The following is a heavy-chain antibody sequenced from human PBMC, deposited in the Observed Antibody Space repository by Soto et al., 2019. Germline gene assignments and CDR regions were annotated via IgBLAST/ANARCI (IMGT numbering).Heavy chain of an antibody. Sequence: QVHLVESGGGVVQPGRSPRLSCAASGFTFSSYGMHWVRQAPGKGLEWVAVRWYDGSKKYYADSVKGRFTISRDDSKNTLYLQMNRLRAEDTAVYDCVRDRGVGGPTVAYWGQGTLLTVSS. CDR3: VRDRGVGGPTVAY. V-gene: IGHV3-33*01. CDR2: RWYDGSKK. CDR1: GFTFSSYG. J-gene: IGHJ4*02. D-gene: IGHD1-26*01.